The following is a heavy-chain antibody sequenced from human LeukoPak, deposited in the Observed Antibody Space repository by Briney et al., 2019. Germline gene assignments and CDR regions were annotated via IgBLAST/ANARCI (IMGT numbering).Heavy chain of an antibody. CDR3: ARRTEPVYPNWFDP. V-gene: IGHV4-38-2*02. J-gene: IGHJ5*02. CDR2: IYHSGST. D-gene: IGHD1-26*01. Sequence: KPSETLSLTCTVSGYSISSGYYWGWIRQPPGKGLEWIGSIYHSGSTYYNPSLKSRVTISVDTSKNQFSLKLSSVTAADTAVYYCARRTEPVYPNWFDPWGQGTLVTVSS. CDR1: GYSISSGYY.